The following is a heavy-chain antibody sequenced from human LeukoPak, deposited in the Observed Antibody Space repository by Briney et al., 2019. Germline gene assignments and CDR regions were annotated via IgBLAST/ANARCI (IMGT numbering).Heavy chain of an antibody. CDR1: GYTFTGYY. V-gene: IGHV1-2*02. CDR3: ARDYYDSSGYHYFDY. D-gene: IGHD3-22*01. J-gene: IGHJ4*02. CDR2: INPNSGGT. Sequence: GASVKVSCKASGYTFTGYYMHWVRQAPGQGLEWMGWINPNSGGTNYAQKFQGRVTMTRDTSISTAYMELSRLRSDDAAVYYCARDYYDSSGYHYFDYWGQGTLVTVSS.